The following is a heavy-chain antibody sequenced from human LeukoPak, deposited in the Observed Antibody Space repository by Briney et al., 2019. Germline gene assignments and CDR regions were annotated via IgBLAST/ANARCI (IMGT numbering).Heavy chain of an antibody. Sequence: ASVKVSCKASGYTFTSYDINWVRQATGQGLEWMGWMNPNSGNTGYAQKFQGRVTMTRNTSISTAYMELSRLRSDDTAVYYCARVYSSGWPYYFDYWGQGTLVTVSS. CDR3: ARVYSSGWPYYFDY. J-gene: IGHJ4*02. V-gene: IGHV1-8*01. CDR2: MNPNSGNT. CDR1: GYTFTSYD. D-gene: IGHD6-19*01.